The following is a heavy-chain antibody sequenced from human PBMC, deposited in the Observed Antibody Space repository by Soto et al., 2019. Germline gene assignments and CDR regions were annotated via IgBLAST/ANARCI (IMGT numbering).Heavy chain of an antibody. V-gene: IGHV3-21*01. CDR2: ISSSSSYI. CDR3: ARDYDFWSGFDY. D-gene: IGHD3-3*01. CDR1: GLTFSSYS. Sequence: GGSLRLSCAASGLTFSSYSMNWVRQVPGKGLEWVSSISSSSSYIYYADSVKGRFTISRDNAKNSLYLQMNSLRAEDTAVYYCARDYDFWSGFDYWGQGTLVTVSS. J-gene: IGHJ4*02.